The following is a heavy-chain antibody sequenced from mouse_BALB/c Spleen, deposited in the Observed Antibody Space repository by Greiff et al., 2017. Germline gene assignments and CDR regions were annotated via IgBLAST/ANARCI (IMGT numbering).Heavy chain of an antibody. CDR3: AKFISTATYSMDY. V-gene: IGHV1-7*01. CDR2: INPSTGYT. D-gene: IGHD1-2*01. J-gene: IGHJ4*01. CDR1: GYTFTSYW. Sequence: QVQLKQSGAELVKPGASVKMSCKASGYTFTSYWMHWVKQRPGQGLEWIGCINPSTGYTEYNQKFKDKATLTADKSSSTAYMQLSSLTSEDSAVYYCAKFISTATYSMDYWGQGTSVTVSS.